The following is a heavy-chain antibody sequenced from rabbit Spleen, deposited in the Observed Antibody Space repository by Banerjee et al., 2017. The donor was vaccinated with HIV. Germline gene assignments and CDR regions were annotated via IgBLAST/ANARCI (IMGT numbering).Heavy chain of an antibody. CDR1: GFDFSSNYY. D-gene: IGHD4-2*01. V-gene: IGHV1S45*01. J-gene: IGHJ4*01. Sequence: QQQLVESGGGLVKPEGSLTLTCKASGFDFSSNYYFSWVRQAPGKGLELIACIYTGDGSTIYASWVNGRFTISKTSSTTVTLQMTSLTAADTATYFCARDSYAGSGAWNLWGPGTLVTVS. CDR2: IYTGDGST. CDR3: ARDSYAGSGAWNL.